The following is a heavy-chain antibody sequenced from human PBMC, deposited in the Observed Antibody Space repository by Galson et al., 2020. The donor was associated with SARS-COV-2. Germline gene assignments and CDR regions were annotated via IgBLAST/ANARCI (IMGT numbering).Heavy chain of an antibody. CDR3: ARDHGDDFWVGYYYGMDV. V-gene: IGHV3-21*01. J-gene: IGHJ6*02. CDR2: ISSSSSYI. Sequence: GGSLRLSCAASGFTFSSYSMNWVRQAPGKGLEWVSSISSSSSYIYYADSVKGRFTISRDNAKNSLYLQMNSLRAEDTAVYYCARDHGDDFWVGYYYGMDVWGQGTTVTVSS. D-gene: IGHD3-3*01. CDR1: GFTFSSYS.